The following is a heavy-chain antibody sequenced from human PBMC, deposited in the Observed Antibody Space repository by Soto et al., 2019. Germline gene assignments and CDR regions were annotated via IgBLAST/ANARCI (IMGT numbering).Heavy chain of an antibody. CDR2: ISGSGGST. Sequence: GGSLRLSCAASGFIFSNYAMTWVRQAPGKGLEWVSSISGSGGSTYFADSVKGRFTISRDSSKNTLYLQMNSLRAEDTAVYYCAKGGWFDPWGQGTLVTVSS. CDR3: AKGGWFDP. V-gene: IGHV3-23*01. CDR1: GFIFSNYA. J-gene: IGHJ5*02.